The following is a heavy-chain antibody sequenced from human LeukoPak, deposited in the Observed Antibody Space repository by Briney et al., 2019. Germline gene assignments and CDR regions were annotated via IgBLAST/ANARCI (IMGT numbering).Heavy chain of an antibody. J-gene: IGHJ4*02. V-gene: IGHV4-39*07. CDR2: IYYSGST. Sequence: PSETLSLTCTVSGGSISSSSYYWGWIRQPPGKGLEWIGSIYYSGSTYYNPSLKSRVTISVDTSKNQFSLKLSSVTAADTAVYYCARDRWGDPYALYDYWGQGTLVTVSS. CDR3: ARDRWGDPYALYDY. CDR1: GGSISSSSYY. D-gene: IGHD2-21*02.